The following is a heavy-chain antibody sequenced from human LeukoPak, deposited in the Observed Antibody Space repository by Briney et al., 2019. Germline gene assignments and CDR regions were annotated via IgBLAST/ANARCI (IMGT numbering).Heavy chain of an antibody. J-gene: IGHJ4*02. CDR1: GFTFSDYY. V-gene: IGHV3-11*04. Sequence: GGSLRLSCAASGFTFSDYYMSWIRQAPGKGLEWVSYISSSGSTIYYADSVKGRFTISRDNAKNSLYLQMNSLRAEDTAVYYCARVSDLYSSGWYKGLFDYWGQGTLVTVSS. CDR3: ARVSDLYSSGWYKGLFDY. CDR2: ISSSGSTI. D-gene: IGHD6-19*01.